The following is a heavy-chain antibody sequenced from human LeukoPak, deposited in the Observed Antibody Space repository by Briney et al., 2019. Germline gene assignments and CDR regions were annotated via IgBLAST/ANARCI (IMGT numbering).Heavy chain of an antibody. CDR1: GYRFSTNW. J-gene: IGHJ4*02. CDR3: ATSVGDFFDY. Sequence: GESLKISCKGSGYRFSTNWIGWVRQMPGKGLEWMGVIYPSDSDTIYSSSFQGQVTMSADESISTAYLQWSSLKASDTAIYYCATSVGDFFDYWGQGTLVTVSS. CDR2: IYPSDSDT. V-gene: IGHV5-51*01.